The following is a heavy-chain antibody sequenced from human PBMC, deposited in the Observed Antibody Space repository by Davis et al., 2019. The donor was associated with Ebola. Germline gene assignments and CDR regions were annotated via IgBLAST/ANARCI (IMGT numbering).Heavy chain of an antibody. CDR2: INGRADST. CDR3: WKDPNWGSGY. Sequence: GESLKIPCEASGFDFASHDMNWVRQAPGKGLEWVSNINGRADSTSYSASVRGRFTISRDNSKNILYLQMNSLRADDTATYYCWKDPNWGSGYWGQGTLVTVSS. CDR1: GFDFASHD. V-gene: IGHV3-23*01. D-gene: IGHD7-27*01. J-gene: IGHJ4*02.